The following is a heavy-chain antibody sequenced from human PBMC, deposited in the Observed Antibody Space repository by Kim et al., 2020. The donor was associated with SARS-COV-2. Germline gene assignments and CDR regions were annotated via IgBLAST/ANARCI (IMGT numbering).Heavy chain of an antibody. Sequence: GGSLRLSCTASGFTFGDYAMSWVRQAPGKGLEWVGFIRSKAYGGTTEYAASVKGRFTISRDDSKSIAYLQMNSLKTEDTAVYYCTRSSDYDFWSGYFGWFDPWGQGTLVTVSS. CDR2: IRSKAYGGTT. V-gene: IGHV3-49*04. CDR3: TRSSDYDFWSGYFGWFDP. CDR1: GFTFGDYA. D-gene: IGHD3-3*01. J-gene: IGHJ5*02.